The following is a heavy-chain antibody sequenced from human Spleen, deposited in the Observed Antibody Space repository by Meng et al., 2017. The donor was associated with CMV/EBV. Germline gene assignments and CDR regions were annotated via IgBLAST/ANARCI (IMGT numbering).Heavy chain of an antibody. CDR3: ASPRDIVVVPAAAGAFDI. J-gene: IGHJ3*02. CDR1: GYTFSSYG. CDR2: ISAYNGNT. Sequence: ASVKVSCKASGYTFSSYGISWVRQAPGQGLEWMGWISAYNGNTNYAQKLQGRVTMTTDTSTSTAYMELRSLRSDDTAVYYCASPRDIVVVPAAAGAFDIWGQGTMVTVSS. D-gene: IGHD2-2*01. V-gene: IGHV1-18*01.